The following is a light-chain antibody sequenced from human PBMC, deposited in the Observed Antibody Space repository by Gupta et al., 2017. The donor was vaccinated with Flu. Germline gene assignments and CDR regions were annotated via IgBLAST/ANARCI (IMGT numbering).Light chain of an antibody. CDR1: QSLFYRSKNY. J-gene: IGKJ2*03. Sequence: DIVMTQSPDSLAVSLGERATINCRSSQSLFYRSKNYLAWYRQKPGQSPQLLIYDTSTREDGVPERFSGSGSGTDFTLTISCLRAEDVAVYYCQQYVTTPPSFGQGTKLEIK. V-gene: IGKV4-1*01. CDR3: QQYVTTPPS. CDR2: DTS.